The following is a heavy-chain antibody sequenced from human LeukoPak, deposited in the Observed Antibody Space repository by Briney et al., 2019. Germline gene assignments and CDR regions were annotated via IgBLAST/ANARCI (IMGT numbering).Heavy chain of an antibody. D-gene: IGHD3-10*01. CDR2: ISSSSSYI. CDR1: GFTFSSYS. V-gene: IGHV3-21*01. CDR3: ARDCYGSGSYALYNDY. J-gene: IGHJ4*02. Sequence: GGSLRLSCAASGFTFSSYSMNWVRQAPGKGLEWVSSISSSSSYIYYADSVNGRFTISRDNAKNSLYLQMNSLRAEDTAVYYCARDCYGSGSYALYNDYWGQGTLVTVSS.